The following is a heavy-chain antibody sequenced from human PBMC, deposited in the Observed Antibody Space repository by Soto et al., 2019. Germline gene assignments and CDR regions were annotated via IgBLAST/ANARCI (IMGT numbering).Heavy chain of an antibody. V-gene: IGHV1-46*01. CDR3: ASDPEGHNWFDP. CDR2: INPSGGST. CDR1: GYTFTSYY. J-gene: IGHJ5*02. Sequence: ASVKVSCKASGYTFTSYYMHWVRQAPGQGLEWMGIINPSGGSTSYAQKFQGRVTMTRDTSTSTVYMELSSLRSEDTAVYYCASDPEGHNWFDPCGQGTLVTVYS.